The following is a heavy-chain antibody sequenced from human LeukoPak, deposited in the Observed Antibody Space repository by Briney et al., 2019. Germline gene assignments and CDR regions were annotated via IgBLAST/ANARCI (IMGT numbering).Heavy chain of an antibody. J-gene: IGHJ3*02. CDR3: ARAEVIAVAGTSWAFDI. Sequence: PAGSLRVSCVASGFIFSGYAMHWVRQAPGKGVECVAFISYDGSNKYYADSVKGRFTISRDNAKNSLYLHMDSLRAEDTAVYYCARAEVIAVAGTSWAFDIWGQGTMVTVSS. CDR2: ISYDGSNK. D-gene: IGHD6-19*01. CDR1: GFIFSGYA. V-gene: IGHV3-30-3*01.